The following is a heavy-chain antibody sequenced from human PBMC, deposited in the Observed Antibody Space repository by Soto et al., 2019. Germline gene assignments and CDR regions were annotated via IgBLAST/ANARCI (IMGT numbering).Heavy chain of an antibody. CDR2: TSGSGGST. D-gene: IGHD1-26*01. CDR3: AKGREWELRAEYFQH. V-gene: IGHV3-23*01. CDR1: GFTFSSYA. Sequence: EVQLLESGGGLVQPGGSLRLSCAASGFTFSSYAMSWVRQAPGKGLEWVSATSGSGGSTYYADSVKGRFTISRDNSKNTLYLQMNSLRAEDTAVYYCAKGREWELRAEYFQHWGQGTLVTVSS. J-gene: IGHJ1*01.